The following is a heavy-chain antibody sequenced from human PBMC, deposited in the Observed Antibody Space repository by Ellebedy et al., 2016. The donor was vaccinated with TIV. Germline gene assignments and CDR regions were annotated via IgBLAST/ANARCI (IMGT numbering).Heavy chain of an antibody. V-gene: IGHV4-4*07. CDR1: GGSISSYY. J-gene: IGHJ6*03. D-gene: IGHD2-2*01. CDR2: IYTSGST. Sequence: SETLSLXCTVSGGSISSYYWSWIRQPAGKGLEWIGRIYTSGSTNYNPSLKSRVTMSVDTSKNQFSLKLSSVTAADTAVYYCARVVPRYCSSTSCSTGYYYYMDVWGKGTTVTVSS. CDR3: ARVVPRYCSSTSCSTGYYYYMDV.